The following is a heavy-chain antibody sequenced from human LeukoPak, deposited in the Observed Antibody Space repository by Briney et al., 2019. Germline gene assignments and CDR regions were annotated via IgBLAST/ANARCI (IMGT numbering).Heavy chain of an antibody. J-gene: IGHJ4*02. CDR3: ARRYSSSWSLYYFDY. V-gene: IGHV3-20*04. CDR2: INWNGGST. CDR1: GFTLDDYG. D-gene: IGHD6-13*01. Sequence: GGSLRLSCAASGFTLDDYGMSWVRQAPGKGLEWVSGINWNGGSTGYADSVKGRFTISRDNAKNSLYLQMNSLRAEDTALYYCARRYSSSWSLYYFDYWGQGTLVTVSS.